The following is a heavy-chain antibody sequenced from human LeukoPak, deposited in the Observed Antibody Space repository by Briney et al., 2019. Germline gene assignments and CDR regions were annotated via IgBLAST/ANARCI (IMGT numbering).Heavy chain of an antibody. CDR1: GVSISSSSYY. V-gene: IGHV4-39*01. Sequence: SETLSLTCTVSGVSISSSSYYWGWIRQPPGKGLEWIGSIYYSGSTYYNPSLKSRVTISVDTSKNQFSLKLSSVTAADTAVYYCARHPGYSSSWYGNWFDPWGQGTLVTVSS. CDR3: ARHPGYSSSWYGNWFDP. CDR2: IYYSGST. D-gene: IGHD6-13*01. J-gene: IGHJ5*02.